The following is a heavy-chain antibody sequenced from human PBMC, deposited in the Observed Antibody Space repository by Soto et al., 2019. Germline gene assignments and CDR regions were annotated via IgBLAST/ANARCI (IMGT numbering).Heavy chain of an antibody. J-gene: IGHJ6*02. D-gene: IGHD2-2*01. CDR1: GFTFSNYG. CDR3: ARGSFASRPSYYYYGMDV. CDR2: IWYDDGNSK. V-gene: IGHV3-33*01. Sequence: SLRLSCAASGFTFSNYGMHWVRQAPGKGLEWVAIIWYDDGNSKYYADSVKGRFTISRDNSKNTLYLEMDSLRAEDTAVYYCARGSFASRPSYYYYGMDVWGQGTTVSVSS.